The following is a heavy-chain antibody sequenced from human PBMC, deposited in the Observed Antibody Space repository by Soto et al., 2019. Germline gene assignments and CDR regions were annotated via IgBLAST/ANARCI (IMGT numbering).Heavy chain of an antibody. CDR2: ISYDGSNK. V-gene: IGHV3-30-3*01. CDR1: GFTFSSYA. CDR3: ARAGGVGYYDSSGSYLQH. Sequence: QVQLVESGGGVVQPGRSLRLSCAASGFTFSSYAMHWVRQAPGKGLEWVALISYDGSNKYSADSVKGRFTISRDNSKNTLYLQMNSLRAEDTAVYYCARAGGVGYYDSSGSYLQHWGQATLVTVSS. D-gene: IGHD3-22*01. J-gene: IGHJ1*01.